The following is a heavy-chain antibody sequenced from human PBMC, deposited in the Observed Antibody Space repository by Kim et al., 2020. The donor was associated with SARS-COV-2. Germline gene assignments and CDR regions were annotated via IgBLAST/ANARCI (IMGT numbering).Heavy chain of an antibody. Sequence: GGSLRLSCTASGFTFGDYALSWVRQAPGKGLEWVSFIRSKAYGGTTEYAASVKGRFTISRDDSKSIAYLQMNSLKTEDTAVYYCTRGPRDIVVVVSALGGKYFQHWGQGTLVTVSS. D-gene: IGHD2-15*01. CDR3: TRGPRDIVVVVSALGGKYFQH. J-gene: IGHJ1*01. CDR2: IRSKAYGGTT. CDR1: GFTFGDYA. V-gene: IGHV3-49*04.